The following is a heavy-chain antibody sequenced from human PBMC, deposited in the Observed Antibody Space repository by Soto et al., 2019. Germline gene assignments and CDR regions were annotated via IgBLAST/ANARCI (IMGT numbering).Heavy chain of an antibody. V-gene: IGHV1-69*06. D-gene: IGHD6-13*01. J-gene: IGHJ4*02. CDR1: GGTFSSYA. CDR3: ARNARLSSSWDYYFDY. Sequence: GASVKVSCKASGGTFSSYAISWVRQAPGQRLEWMGGIIPIFGTANYAQKFQGRVTITADKSTSTAYMELSSLRSEDTAVYYCARNARLSSSWDYYFDYWGQGTLVTVSS. CDR2: IIPIFGTA.